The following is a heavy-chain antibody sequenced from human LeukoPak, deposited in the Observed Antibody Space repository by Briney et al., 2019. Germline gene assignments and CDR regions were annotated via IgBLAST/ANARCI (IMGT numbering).Heavy chain of an antibody. Sequence: PGGSLRLSCAASGFTFSSYAMSWVRQAPGKGLEWVSAISGSGGSTYYADSVKGRFTISRDNAKNSLFLQMNSLRAEDTAVYYCARLPSGYYYYMDVWGRGTTVTISS. CDR3: ARLPSGYYYYMDV. CDR2: ISGSGGST. CDR1: GFTFSSYA. J-gene: IGHJ6*03. V-gene: IGHV3-23*01.